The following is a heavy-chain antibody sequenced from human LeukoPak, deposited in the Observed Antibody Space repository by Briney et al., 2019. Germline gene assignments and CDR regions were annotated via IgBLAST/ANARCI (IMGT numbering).Heavy chain of an antibody. J-gene: IGHJ6*03. V-gene: IGHV1-18*01. CDR3: AREYSSSPDYYYYYMDV. CDR2: ISAYNGNT. CDR1: GYTFTIYG. Sequence: ASVTVSFKSSGYTFTIYGISWVRQAPGQGVEWMGWISAYNGNTNYAQKLQGRVTMTTDTSTSTAYMELRSLRSDDTAVYYCAREYSSSPDYYYYYMDVWGKGTTVTVSS. D-gene: IGHD6-6*01.